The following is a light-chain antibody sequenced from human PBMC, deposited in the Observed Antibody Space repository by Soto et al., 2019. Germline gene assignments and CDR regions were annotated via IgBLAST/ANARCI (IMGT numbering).Light chain of an antibody. V-gene: IGKV3-15*01. Sequence: EIVMTQSPATLSVSPGERATLSCRASQSVSSNLAWYQQKSDQAPRLLIYGASTRATGIPARFSGRGSGTEFTLTISSLQSEDFAVYFCQQFNNWPQTFGQGTKVDIK. CDR1: QSVSSN. J-gene: IGKJ1*01. CDR2: GAS. CDR3: QQFNNWPQT.